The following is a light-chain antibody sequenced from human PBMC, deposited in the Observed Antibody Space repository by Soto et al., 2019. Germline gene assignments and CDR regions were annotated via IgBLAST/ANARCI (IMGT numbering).Light chain of an antibody. J-gene: IGKJ1*01. Sequence: DIQMTQSPSTLSASVGDRVTITCRASQSISSWLAWYQQKPGKAPKLLIYKASSLESGVPSRFSGSGSGTEFTLTISSLQPDYFATYYCQQYNSYWTFSQGTKVEIK. CDR1: QSISSW. CDR3: QQYNSYWT. V-gene: IGKV1-5*03. CDR2: KAS.